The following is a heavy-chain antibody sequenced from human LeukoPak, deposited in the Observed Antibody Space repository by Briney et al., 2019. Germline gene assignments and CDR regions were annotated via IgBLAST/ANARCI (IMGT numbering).Heavy chain of an antibody. Sequence: GGSLRLSCAASGFTFSDHYMDWVRQAPGKGLEWVGRIKSKTDGGTTDYAAPVKGRFTISRDDSKNTLYLQMNSLKTEDTAVYYCSTTYYYDSSEGYWGQGTLVTVSS. CDR2: IKSKTDGGTT. CDR3: STTYYYDSSEGY. CDR1: GFTFSDHY. V-gene: IGHV3-15*01. D-gene: IGHD3-22*01. J-gene: IGHJ4*02.